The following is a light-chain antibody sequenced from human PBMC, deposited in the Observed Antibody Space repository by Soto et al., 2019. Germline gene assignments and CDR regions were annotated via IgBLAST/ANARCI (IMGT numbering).Light chain of an antibody. V-gene: IGKV3-20*01. CDR2: GAS. CDR3: QQYGGSPTT. CDR1: QSVDSDF. J-gene: IGKJ5*01. Sequence: IVLTQSPGTLSLSPGERATLSCRASQSVDSDFLAWYQQKPGQAPRLLMYGASSRATAIPDRFSGSGSGTDFTLPVSRLEPEDSAVYYYQQYGGSPTTFGQGTRLQMK.